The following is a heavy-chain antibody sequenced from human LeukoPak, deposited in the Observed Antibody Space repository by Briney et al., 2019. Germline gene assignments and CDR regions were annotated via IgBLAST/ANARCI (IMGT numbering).Heavy chain of an antibody. CDR3: ARERITMIVVVDSPDAFDI. Sequence: PGGSLRLSCAASGFTFSSYAMSWVRQAPGKGLEWVSAISGSGGSTYYADSVKGRFTISRDNSKNTLYLQMNSLRAEDTAVYYCARERITMIVVVDSPDAFDIWGQGTVVTVSS. D-gene: IGHD3-22*01. CDR1: GFTFSSYA. V-gene: IGHV3-23*01. J-gene: IGHJ3*02. CDR2: ISGSGGST.